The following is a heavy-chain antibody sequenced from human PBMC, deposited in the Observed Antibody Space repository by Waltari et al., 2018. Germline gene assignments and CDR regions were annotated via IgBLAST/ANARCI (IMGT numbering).Heavy chain of an antibody. CDR1: GGPLSSYY. CDR2: IYYSGST. V-gene: IGHV4-59*01. Sequence: QVQLQESGPGLVKPSETLSLTCTVSGGPLSSYYWSWIRQPPGKGLEWIGYIYYSGSTNYNPSLKSRVTISVDTSKNQFSLKLSSVTAADTTVYYCARKVAVARGVNYFDYWGQGTLVTVSS. D-gene: IGHD3-10*01. CDR3: ARKVAVARGVNYFDY. J-gene: IGHJ4*02.